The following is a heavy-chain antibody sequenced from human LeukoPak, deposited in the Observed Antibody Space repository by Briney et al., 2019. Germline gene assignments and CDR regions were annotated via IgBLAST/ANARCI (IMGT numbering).Heavy chain of an antibody. CDR2: IYYSGST. D-gene: IGHD1-14*01. J-gene: IGHJ3*02. CDR1: GGSISSSSYY. CDR3: ARDGIPNDAFDI. V-gene: IGHV4-61*01. Sequence: SETLSLTCTVSGGSISSSSYYWSWIRQPPGKGLEWIGYIYYSGSTNYNPSLKSRVTISVDTSKNQFSLKLSSVTAADTAVYYCARDGIPNDAFDIWGQGTMVTVSS.